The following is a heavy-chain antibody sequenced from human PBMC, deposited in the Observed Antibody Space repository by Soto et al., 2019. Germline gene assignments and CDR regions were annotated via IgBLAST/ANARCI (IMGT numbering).Heavy chain of an antibody. CDR2: VSIGGST. Sequence: GGSLRLSCAASGFTFSSYAMGWVRQGPGKGLEWVAVVSIGGSTHYADSVRGRFTISRDNSKNTLSLQMNSLTAEDTAVYFCAKRRGACVYFYYWRQGPLVSVSS. D-gene: IGHD2-21*02. CDR3: AKRRGACVYFYY. J-gene: IGHJ4*02. CDR1: GFTFSSYA. V-gene: IGHV3-23*01.